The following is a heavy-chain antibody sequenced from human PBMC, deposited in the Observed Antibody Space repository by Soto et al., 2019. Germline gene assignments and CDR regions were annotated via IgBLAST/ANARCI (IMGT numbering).Heavy chain of an antibody. D-gene: IGHD3-3*01. J-gene: IGHJ5*02. CDR3: VRVRDWFDP. V-gene: IGHV4-34*01. CDR1: GGSFSGYY. Sequence: SETLSLTCAVYGGSFSGYYWNWIRQPPGKGLEWIGEVDHSGYTTYNPSLKSRVTISVDTSNNQFSLKLSSVTAADTAVYYCVRVRDWFDPWGPGTLVTVSS. CDR2: VDHSGYT.